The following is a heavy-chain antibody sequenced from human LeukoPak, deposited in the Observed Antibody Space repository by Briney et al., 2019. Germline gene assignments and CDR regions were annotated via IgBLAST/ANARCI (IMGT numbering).Heavy chain of an antibody. V-gene: IGHV3-48*03. CDR2: ISRSGSTI. Sequence: PGGSLRLSCAASGFTFSRYEMNWVRQAPGKGLEWVSYISRSGSTIYYADSVKGRFTISRDNAKNSLYLQMNSLRAEDTAVYYCAREYRQWLVRYYYGMDVWGKGTTVTVSS. CDR3: AREYRQWLVRYYYGMDV. CDR1: GFTFSRYE. J-gene: IGHJ6*04. D-gene: IGHD6-19*01.